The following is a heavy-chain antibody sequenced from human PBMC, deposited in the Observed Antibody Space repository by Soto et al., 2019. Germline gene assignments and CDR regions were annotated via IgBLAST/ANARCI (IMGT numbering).Heavy chain of an antibody. Sequence: PSETLSLTCTVSGGSISSSSYYWGWIRQPPGKGLEWIGSIYYSGSTYYNPFLKSRVTISVDTSKNQFSLKLSSVTAADTAVYYCASSNIVVVVAATRQDAFDIWGQGTMVTVSS. J-gene: IGHJ3*02. CDR3: ASSNIVVVVAATRQDAFDI. D-gene: IGHD2-15*01. CDR1: GGSISSSSYY. CDR2: IYYSGST. V-gene: IGHV4-39*01.